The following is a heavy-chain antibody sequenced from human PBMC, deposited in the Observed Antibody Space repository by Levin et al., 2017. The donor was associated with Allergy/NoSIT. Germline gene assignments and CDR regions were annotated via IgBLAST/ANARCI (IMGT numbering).Heavy chain of an antibody. CDR2: IKSNSGDT. CDR3: VRDIRGSYDA. Sequence: ASVKVSCQASGYTFSGNYIHWVRQARGQGLEWMGLIKSNSGDTYYAQNFQGRVTLTRDTSITTAYMELRSLRSDDTAVYYCVRDIRGSYDAWGQGTLVTVSS. CDR1: GYTFSGNY. D-gene: IGHD3-10*01. J-gene: IGHJ5*02. V-gene: IGHV1-2*02.